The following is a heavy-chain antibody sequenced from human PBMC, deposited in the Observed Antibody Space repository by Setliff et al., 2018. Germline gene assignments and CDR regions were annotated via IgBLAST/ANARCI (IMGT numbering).Heavy chain of an antibody. V-gene: IGHV1-69-2*01. CDR2: IDPRDDFT. CDR3: AIDYGPTGTPYH. Sequence: GASVKVSCKASGYGFSDFYMHWVRQVPGEGLEALGRIDPRDDFTVYAERFKDRLTITADTSTDTSYMEMSSLRFEDTAVYYCAIDYGPTGTPYHWGQGTPVTV. CDR1: GYGFSDFY. J-gene: IGHJ4*02. D-gene: IGHD1-1*01.